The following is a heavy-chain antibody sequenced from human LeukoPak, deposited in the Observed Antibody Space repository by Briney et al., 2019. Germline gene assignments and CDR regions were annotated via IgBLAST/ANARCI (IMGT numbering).Heavy chain of an antibody. Sequence: GGSLRLSCAASGFTFSLYAMSWVRQAPGKGLEWVSAISGSGGYTDYADSVKGRFTISRDNSKNTLYLQMNSLRAEDTAVYYCAKDRRMTTVTTYFDYWGQGTLVTVSS. J-gene: IGHJ4*02. CDR2: ISGSGGYT. V-gene: IGHV3-23*01. CDR3: AKDRRMTTVTTYFDY. D-gene: IGHD4-17*01. CDR1: GFTFSLYA.